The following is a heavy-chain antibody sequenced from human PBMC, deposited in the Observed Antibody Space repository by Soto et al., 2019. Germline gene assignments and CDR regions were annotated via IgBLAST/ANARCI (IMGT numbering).Heavy chain of an antibody. V-gene: IGHV4-59*01. CDR1: GGSLSSYY. D-gene: IGHD6-19*01. Sequence: SQTLSLTCTVSGGSLSSYYWSWIRQPPGKGLEWIGYIYYSGSTNYNPSLRSRLSTSLDTSKNQFSLNLSSVTAADTAVYYCARRGAVADPIYYYYMDVWGKGTTVTVSS. J-gene: IGHJ6*03. CDR2: IYYSGST. CDR3: ARRGAVADPIYYYYMDV.